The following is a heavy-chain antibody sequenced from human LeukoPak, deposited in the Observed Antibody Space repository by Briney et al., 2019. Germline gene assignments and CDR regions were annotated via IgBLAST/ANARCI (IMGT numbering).Heavy chain of an antibody. CDR3: ARGEAVAGTGNWFDP. J-gene: IGHJ5*02. V-gene: IGHV1-8*02. CDR2: MNPNSGNT. CDR1: GYTFTGYY. Sequence: GASVKVSCKASGYTFTGYYMHWVRQAPGQGLEWMGWMNPNSGNTGYAQKFQGRVTMTRNTSISTAYMELSSLRSEDTAVYYCARGEAVAGTGNWFDPWGQGTLVTVSS. D-gene: IGHD6-19*01.